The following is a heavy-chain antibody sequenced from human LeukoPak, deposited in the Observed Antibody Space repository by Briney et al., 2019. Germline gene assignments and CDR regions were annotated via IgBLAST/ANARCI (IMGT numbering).Heavy chain of an antibody. J-gene: IGHJ3*02. CDR2: ISSSSSYI. Sequence: PGGSLRLSCAASGFTFSSYSMNWVCQAPGKGLEWVSSISSSSSYIYYADSVKGRFTISRDNAKNSLYLQMNSLRAEDTAVYYCARGDSSFDAFDIWGQGTMVTVSS. CDR3: ARGDSSFDAFDI. V-gene: IGHV3-21*01. CDR1: GFTFSSYS. D-gene: IGHD6-6*01.